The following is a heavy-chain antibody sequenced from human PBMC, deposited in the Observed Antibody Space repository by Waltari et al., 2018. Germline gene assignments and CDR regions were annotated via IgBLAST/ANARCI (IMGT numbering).Heavy chain of an antibody. J-gene: IGHJ6*02. V-gene: IGHV3-74*01. D-gene: IGHD2-15*01. Sequence: VQLVESGGGLVQPGGSLRLSCEASGVTFSTHWMCWVRQVPGKGLVWVSTITSDGSRTRYADSVKGRFTISRDNAKNTLYLQTNSLRAEDTAVYYCASHRPGGYGMDVWGHGTTVTVSS. CDR1: GVTFSTHW. CDR2: ITSDGSRT. CDR3: ASHRPGGYGMDV.